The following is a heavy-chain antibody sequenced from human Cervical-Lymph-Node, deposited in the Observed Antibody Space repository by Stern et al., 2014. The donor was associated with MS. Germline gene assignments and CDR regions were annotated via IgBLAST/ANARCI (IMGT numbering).Heavy chain of an antibody. CDR1: GYTFIEYG. Sequence: DQLVESGSELKKPGASVKVSCKASGYTFIEYGMNWVRQAPGQGLEWMGWINTNIGKPTYAQGFTGRFVFSLDTSVSTAYLQISSLEAEDTAVYYCARAAYGSGNNWFDPWGQGTLVTVSS. CDR2: INTNIGKP. J-gene: IGHJ5*02. CDR3: ARAAYGSGNNWFDP. V-gene: IGHV7-4-1*02. D-gene: IGHD3-10*01.